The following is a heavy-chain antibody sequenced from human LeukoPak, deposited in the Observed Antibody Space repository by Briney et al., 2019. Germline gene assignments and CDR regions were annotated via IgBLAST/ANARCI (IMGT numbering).Heavy chain of an antibody. V-gene: IGHV1-8*01. D-gene: IGHD5-18*01. CDR3: ARDPYLGYSYGTGNWFDP. Sequence: ASVKVSCKASGYTFTSYDINWVRQATGQGLERMGWMNPNSGNTGYAQKFQGRVTMTRNTSISTAYMELSSLRSEDTAVYYCARDPYLGYSYGTGNWFDPWGQGTLVTVSS. CDR2: MNPNSGNT. CDR1: GYTFTSYD. J-gene: IGHJ5*02.